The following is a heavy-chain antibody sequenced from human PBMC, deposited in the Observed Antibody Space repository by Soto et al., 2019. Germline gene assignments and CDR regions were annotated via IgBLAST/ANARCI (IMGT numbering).Heavy chain of an antibody. CDR3: ARGGTGAHSTGRYDY. J-gene: IGHJ4*02. CDR2: ISAYNGNT. V-gene: IGHV1-18*01. Sequence: QVQLVQSGAEVKKPGASVKVSCKASGYSFSTYGISWVRQAPGQGLEWMGWISAYNGNTNYAQKFPGRVAMTTDTSTRIAYMDLSSLRSDDTAVYYCARGGTGAHSTGRYDYWGQGTLVTVSS. D-gene: IGHD6-19*01. CDR1: GYSFSTYG.